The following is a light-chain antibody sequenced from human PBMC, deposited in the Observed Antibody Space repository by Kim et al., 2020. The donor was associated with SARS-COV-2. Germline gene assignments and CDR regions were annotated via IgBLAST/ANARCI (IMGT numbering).Light chain of an antibody. Sequence: QSVLTQPPSASGTPGQRVTISCSGSSSNIGRNTVNWYQQVPGTAPKLLIHNTNQRPSGVPDRFSGSKSGTSASLAISGLQSEDEADYYFASWGDSLSPVVFGGGTQLTVL. V-gene: IGLV1-44*01. CDR3: ASWGDSLSPVV. CDR2: NTN. J-gene: IGLJ2*01. CDR1: SSNIGRNT.